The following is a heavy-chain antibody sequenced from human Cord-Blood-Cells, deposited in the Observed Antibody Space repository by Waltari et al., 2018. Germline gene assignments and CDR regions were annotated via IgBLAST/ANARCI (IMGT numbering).Heavy chain of an antibody. J-gene: IGHJ4*02. D-gene: IGHD6-13*01. CDR1: GYTFPSYD. Sequence: QVQLVQSGAEVKKPGASAKVSCKASGYTFPSYDLNWVRQATGQGLEWMGWMNPNSGNTGYAQKFQGRVTITRNTSISTAYMELSSLRSEDTAVYYCARGPAGDRGEFDYWGQGTLVTVSS. CDR3: ARGPAGDRGEFDY. V-gene: IGHV1-8*03. CDR2: MNPNSGNT.